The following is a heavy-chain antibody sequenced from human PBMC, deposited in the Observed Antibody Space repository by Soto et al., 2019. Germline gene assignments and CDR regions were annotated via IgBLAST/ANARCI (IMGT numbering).Heavy chain of an antibody. CDR3: XRDMGY. CDR2: IYYSGST. D-gene: IGHD2-15*01. J-gene: IGHJ4*02. V-gene: IGHV4-31*01. CDR1: GGSISSGGXX. Sequence: QVQLQESGPGLVKPSQTLSLTCTVSGGSISSGGXXXXWIRQHPGKGLEWIGYIYYSGSTYYNPXXXXXXXXXXXXXXXXXXXXXXXXXXXXTXVXYXXRDMGYWGQGTLVTVSS.